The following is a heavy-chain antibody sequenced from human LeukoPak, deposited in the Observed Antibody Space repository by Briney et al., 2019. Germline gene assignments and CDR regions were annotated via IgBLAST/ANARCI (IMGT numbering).Heavy chain of an antibody. Sequence: GASVKVSCKCSVYTFSDYYMHSVRQAPGQGLEWMGWIYPNRGGTNYAQKFQGRVTMTRDTSINTAYMELSRLRSDDTAVYYCARAYDGSGILAYWGQGTLVTVSS. CDR3: ARAYDGSGILAY. CDR1: VYTFSDYY. J-gene: IGHJ4*02. V-gene: IGHV1-2*02. D-gene: IGHD3-22*01. CDR2: IYPNRGGT.